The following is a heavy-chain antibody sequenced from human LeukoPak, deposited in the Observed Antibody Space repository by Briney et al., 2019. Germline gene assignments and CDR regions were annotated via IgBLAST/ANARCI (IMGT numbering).Heavy chain of an antibody. Sequence: PSETLSLTCTVSSGSISGYYWSWIRQPPGKGLEWIGYIYNRVSTKYNLSLKSRVTISVDTSKNQFSLILSSVTAADTAVYYCARTGDGYNYYNYYYMDVWGKGTTVTVTS. J-gene: IGHJ6*03. CDR3: ARTGDGYNYYNYYYMDV. CDR2: IYNRVST. D-gene: IGHD5-24*01. CDR1: SGSISGYY. V-gene: IGHV4-59*01.